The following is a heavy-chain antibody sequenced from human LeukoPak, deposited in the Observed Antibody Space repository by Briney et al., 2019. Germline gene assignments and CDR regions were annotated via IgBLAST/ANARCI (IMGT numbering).Heavy chain of an antibody. CDR1: GFAFNYAW. CDR3: ARTYCSGGSCYPNNPFDY. V-gene: IGHV3-7*01. J-gene: IGHJ4*02. CDR2: IKQDGSEK. Sequence: PGESLRLSCAASGFAFNYAWVSWVRQAPGKGLEWVANIKQDGSEKYYVDSVKGRFTISRDNAKNSLYLQMNSLRAEDTAVYYCARTYCSGGSCYPNNPFDYWGQGTLVTVSS. D-gene: IGHD2-15*01.